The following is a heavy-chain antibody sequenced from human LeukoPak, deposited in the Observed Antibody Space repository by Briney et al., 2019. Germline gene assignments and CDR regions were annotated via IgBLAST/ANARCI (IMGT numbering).Heavy chain of an antibody. Sequence: SETLSLTCAVSGGSISSGGYSWSWIRQPPGKGLEWIGYIYHSGSTYYNPSLKSRVTISVDRSKNQFSLKLSSVTAADTAVYYCARDDDGLTGIDYWGQGTLVTVSS. CDR1: GGSISSGGYS. CDR3: ARDDDGLTGIDY. CDR2: IYHSGST. D-gene: IGHD4/OR15-4a*01. V-gene: IGHV4-30-2*01. J-gene: IGHJ4*02.